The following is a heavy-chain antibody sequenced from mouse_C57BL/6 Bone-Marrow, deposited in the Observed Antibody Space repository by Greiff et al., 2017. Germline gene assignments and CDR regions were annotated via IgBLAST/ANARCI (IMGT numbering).Heavy chain of an antibody. J-gene: IGHJ2*01. CDR2: INYDGSST. CDR1: GFTFSDYY. CDR3: ARGDSYYLDY. Sequence: EVKLMESEGGLVQPGSSMKLSCTASGFTFSDYYMAWVRQVPEKGLEWVANINYDGSSTYYLDSLKSRFIISRDNAKNILYLQMSSLKSEDTATYYCARGDSYYLDYWGQGTTLTVSS. V-gene: IGHV5-16*01.